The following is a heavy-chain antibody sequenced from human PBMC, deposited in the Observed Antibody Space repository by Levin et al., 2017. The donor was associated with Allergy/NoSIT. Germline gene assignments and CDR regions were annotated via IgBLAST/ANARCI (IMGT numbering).Heavy chain of an antibody. V-gene: IGHV2-70*11. D-gene: IGHD4-17*01. CDR2: IDWDDDK. J-gene: IGHJ6*03. Sequence: SGPTLVKPTQTLTLTCTFSGFSLSTSGMCVSWIRQPPGKALEWLARIDWDDDKYYSTSLKTRLTISKDTSKNQVVLTMTNMDPVDTATYYCARARYGDYDYYYMDVWGKGTTVTVSS. CDR1: GFSLSTSGMC. CDR3: ARARYGDYDYYYMDV.